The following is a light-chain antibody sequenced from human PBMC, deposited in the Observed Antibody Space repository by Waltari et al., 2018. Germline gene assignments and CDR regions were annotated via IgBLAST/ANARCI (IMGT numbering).Light chain of an antibody. J-gene: IGKJ4*01. CDR3: QQRSNWPPT. V-gene: IGKV3-11*01. CDR2: DAT. Sequence: EIALTPSPATLSLSPGERATLSRRASQSVSSYFAWYQQKPGQAPRLLIYDATNRATGIPARFSGSGSGTDFTLTISSLEPEDFAVYYCQQRSNWPPTFGGGTKVEIK. CDR1: QSVSSY.